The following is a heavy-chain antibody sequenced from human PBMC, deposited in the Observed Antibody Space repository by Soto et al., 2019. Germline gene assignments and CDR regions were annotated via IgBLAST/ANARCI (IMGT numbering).Heavy chain of an antibody. CDR3: ARTLEAWGAERYCSSTSCRYYLDY. Sequence: ASVKVSCKASGYTFTGYYMHWVRQAPGQGLEWMGWINPNSGGTNYAQKFQGWVTMTRDTSISTAYMELSRLRSDDTAVYYCARTLEAWGAERYCSSTSCRYYLDYWGQGTLVTVS. CDR1: GYTFTGYY. D-gene: IGHD2-2*01. J-gene: IGHJ4*02. V-gene: IGHV1-2*04. CDR2: INPNSGGT.